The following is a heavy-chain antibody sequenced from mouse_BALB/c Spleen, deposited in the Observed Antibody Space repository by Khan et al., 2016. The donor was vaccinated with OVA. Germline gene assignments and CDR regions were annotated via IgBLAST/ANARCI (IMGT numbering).Heavy chain of an antibody. J-gene: IGHJ2*03. CDR2: IYPGGGYT. CDR1: GYTFTNYW. CDR3: DRGGATRATWDYFDY. D-gene: IGHD3-1*01. Sequence: EFGAELVRPGTSVKMSCKAAGYTFTNYWKGWVKQRPGHGLEWIGEIYPGGGYTNYNEKFKGKATLTADKSSSTAYMPPSSPTFEVPAVFYCDRGGATRATWDYFDYWGQGTSLTVSS. V-gene: IGHV1-63*02.